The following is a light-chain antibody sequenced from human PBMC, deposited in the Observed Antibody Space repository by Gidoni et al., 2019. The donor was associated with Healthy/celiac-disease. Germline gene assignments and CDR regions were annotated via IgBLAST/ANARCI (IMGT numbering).Light chain of an antibody. CDR3: QQYYSTPT. V-gene: IGKV4-1*01. Sequence: DIVMTQSPDSLAVSLGERATINGKSSQSVLYSSNNKNYLAWYQQKPGQPPKLLIYCASTRESGVPDRFSGSGSGTDFTLTISSLQAEDVAVYYCQQYYSTPTFGQGTKLEIK. J-gene: IGKJ2*01. CDR1: QSVLYSSNNKNY. CDR2: CAS.